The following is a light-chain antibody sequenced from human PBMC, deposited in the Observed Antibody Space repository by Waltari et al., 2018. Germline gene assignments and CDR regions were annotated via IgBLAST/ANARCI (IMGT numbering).Light chain of an antibody. CDR1: SSNIGNNY. CDR2: RND. Sequence: QSVLTQPPSASGTPGQRVTISCSGISSNIGNNYVFWYQQLPGKAPKLLIYRNDQGASGVPDRSPASKSVTSASLAIGGLRSEEEAIYHCAAWDNSLGRWVFGEGTKLTVL. V-gene: IGLV1-47*01. CDR3: AAWDNSLGRWV. J-gene: IGLJ3*02.